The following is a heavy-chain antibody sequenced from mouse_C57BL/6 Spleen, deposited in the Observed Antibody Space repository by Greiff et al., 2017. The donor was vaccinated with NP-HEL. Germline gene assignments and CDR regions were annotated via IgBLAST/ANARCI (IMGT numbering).Heavy chain of an antibody. Sequence: EVQLQQSGTVLARPGASVKMSCKTSGYTFTSYWMHWVKQRPGQGLEWIGAIYPGNSDTSYNQKFKGKAKLTAVTSASTAYMELSSLTNEDSAVYYCTRWDYYGSTYYYAMDYWGQGTSVTVSS. CDR2: IYPGNSDT. CDR3: TRWDYYGSTYYYAMDY. J-gene: IGHJ4*01. V-gene: IGHV1-5*01. CDR1: GYTFTSYW. D-gene: IGHD1-1*01.